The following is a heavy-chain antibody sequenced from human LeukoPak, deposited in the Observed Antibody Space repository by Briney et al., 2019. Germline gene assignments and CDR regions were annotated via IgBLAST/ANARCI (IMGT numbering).Heavy chain of an antibody. CDR1: GFTFGDYA. V-gene: IGHV3-49*04. CDR3: TRGGRSIAVAGPYNWFDP. Sequence: GGSLRLSCTASGFTFGDYAMSWVRQAPGKGLEWVGFIRSKAYGGTTEYAASVKGRFTISRDDSKSIAYLQMNSLKTEDTAVYYCTRGGRSIAVAGPYNWFDPWGQGTLVTVSS. CDR2: IRSKAYGGTT. J-gene: IGHJ5*02. D-gene: IGHD6-19*01.